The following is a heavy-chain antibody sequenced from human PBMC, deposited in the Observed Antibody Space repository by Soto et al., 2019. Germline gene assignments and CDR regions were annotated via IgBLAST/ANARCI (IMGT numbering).Heavy chain of an antibody. D-gene: IGHD3-22*01. J-gene: IGHJ4*02. Sequence: QVQLQESGPGLVKPSETLSLTCTVSGGSVSSGSYYWSWIRQPPGKGLEWTGYIYYSGSTNYNPSLKSRVTISVDTSKNQFSLKLSSVTAADTAVYYCARVDDSSGYPNFDYWGQGTLVTVSS. CDR1: GGSVSSGSYY. CDR3: ARVDDSSGYPNFDY. CDR2: IYYSGST. V-gene: IGHV4-61*01.